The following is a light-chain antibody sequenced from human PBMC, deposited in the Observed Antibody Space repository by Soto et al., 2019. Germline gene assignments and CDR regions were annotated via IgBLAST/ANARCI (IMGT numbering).Light chain of an antibody. CDR3: QKYNSAPSRGT. CDR1: QGISNY. Sequence: DIQMTQSPSSLSASVGDRVTITCRASQGISNYLAWYQQKPGKVPKLLIYAASTLQSGVPSRFSGSGSGTDFTLTISSLQPEDVATYYCQKYNSAPSRGTFGGGTKVEIK. CDR2: AAS. J-gene: IGKJ4*01. V-gene: IGKV1-27*01.